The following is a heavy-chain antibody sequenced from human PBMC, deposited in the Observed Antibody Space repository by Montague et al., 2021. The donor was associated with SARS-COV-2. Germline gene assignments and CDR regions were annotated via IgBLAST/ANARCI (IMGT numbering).Heavy chain of an antibody. J-gene: IGHJ3*02. CDR3: ASPTYYCDSSGSDAFDI. CDR1: GGSISSSSYC. D-gene: IGHD3-22*01. Sequence: SETLSLTCTVSGGSISSSSYCWSWIPQPPGKGPVGIGSIYYSWSTYYNPSLIIRVTISVDTSKNQFSLKLSTVTAADTAVYYCASPTYYCDSSGSDAFDIWGQGTMVTVSS. CDR2: IYYSWST. V-gene: IGHV4-39*01.